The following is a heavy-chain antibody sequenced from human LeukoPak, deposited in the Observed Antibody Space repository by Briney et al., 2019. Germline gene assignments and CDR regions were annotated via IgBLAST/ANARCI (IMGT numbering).Heavy chain of an antibody. CDR1: GYTFTGYY. V-gene: IGHV1-2*02. CDR3: ARRPQNSMGLDY. J-gene: IGHJ4*02. D-gene: IGHD4-23*01. CDR2: INPNSGGT. Sequence: ASVKVSCKASGYTFTGYYMHWVRQAPGQRLEWMGWINPNSGGTNYAQKFQGRVTMTRDTSISTAYMELSRLRSDDTAVYYCARRPQNSMGLDYWGQGTLVTVSS.